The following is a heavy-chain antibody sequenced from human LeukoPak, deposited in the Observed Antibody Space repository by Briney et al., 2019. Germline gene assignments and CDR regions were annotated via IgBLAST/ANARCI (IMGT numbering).Heavy chain of an antibody. CDR2: IYYSGST. J-gene: IGHJ5*02. Sequence: SETLSLTCAVSGGSISSSSYYWGWIRQPPGKGLEWIGSIYYSGSTYYNPSLKSRVTISVDTSKNQFSLKLSSVTAADTAVYYCARGGGESRYDILTGYASARWFDPWGQGTLVTVSS. CDR1: GGSISSSSYY. D-gene: IGHD3-9*01. V-gene: IGHV4-39*07. CDR3: ARGGGESRYDILTGYASARWFDP.